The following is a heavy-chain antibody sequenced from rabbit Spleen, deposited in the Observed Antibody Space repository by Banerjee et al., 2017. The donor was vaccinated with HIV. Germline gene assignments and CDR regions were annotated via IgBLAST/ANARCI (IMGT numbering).Heavy chain of an antibody. CDR3: TRDAGSGHYIDGYFNL. CDR2: IYTGNGKN. V-gene: IGHV1S45*01. Sequence: QEQLVESGGGLVKPEGSLTLTCKASGFSFSDRDVMCWVRQAPGKGLEWIGFIYTGNGKNYYASWAKGRFTISKTSSTTVTLQVTSLTAADTATYFCTRDAGSGHYIDGYFNLWGQGTLVTVS. J-gene: IGHJ4*01. D-gene: IGHD8-1*01. CDR1: GFSFSDRDV.